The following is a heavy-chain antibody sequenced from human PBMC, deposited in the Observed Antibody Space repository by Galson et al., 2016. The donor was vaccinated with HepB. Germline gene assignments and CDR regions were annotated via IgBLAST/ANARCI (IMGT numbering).Heavy chain of an antibody. J-gene: IGHJ4*02. Sequence: SLRLSCAASGFTFSDYYMSWIRQAPGKGLEWVSYISSGGNTIYYADSVKGRFTISRDNAKNSLYLQMSSLRAEDTAVYYCAREYSGYDPGKHYFDYWGQGSLVTVSS. CDR3: AREYSGYDPGKHYFDY. D-gene: IGHD5-12*01. CDR1: GFTFSDYY. V-gene: IGHV3-11*01. CDR2: ISSGGNTI.